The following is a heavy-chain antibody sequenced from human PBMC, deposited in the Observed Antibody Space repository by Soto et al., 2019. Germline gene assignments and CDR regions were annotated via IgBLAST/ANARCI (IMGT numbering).Heavy chain of an antibody. D-gene: IGHD4-17*01. CDR1: GFTFSSYG. V-gene: IGHV3-30*18. CDR2: ISYDGSNK. Sequence: QVQLVESGGGVVQPGRSLRLSCAASGFTFSSYGMHWVRQAPGKGLEWVAVISYDGSNKYYADSVKGRFTISRDNSKNTLYLQMNSLRAEDTAVYYCAKGPPRATVTSKDLDYWGQGTLVTVSS. CDR3: AKGPPRATVTSKDLDY. J-gene: IGHJ4*02.